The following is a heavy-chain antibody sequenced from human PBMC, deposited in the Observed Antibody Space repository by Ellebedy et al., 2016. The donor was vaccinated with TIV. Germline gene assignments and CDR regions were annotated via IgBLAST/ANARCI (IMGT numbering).Heavy chain of an antibody. CDR3: ARDYYGSGSYYLSLDY. CDR1: GGSISSYY. CDR2: VYYSGST. V-gene: IGHV4-59*01. Sequence: MPSETLSLTCTVSGGSISSYYWSWIRQPPGKGLEWIGYVYYSGSTNYNPSLKSRVTISVDTSKNQFSLKLSSVTAADTAVYYCARDYYGSGSYYLSLDYWGQGTLVTVSS. J-gene: IGHJ4*02. D-gene: IGHD3-10*01.